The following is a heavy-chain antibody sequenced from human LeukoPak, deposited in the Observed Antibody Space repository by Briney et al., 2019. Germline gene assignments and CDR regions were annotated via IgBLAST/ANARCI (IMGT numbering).Heavy chain of an antibody. D-gene: IGHD2-2*01. CDR1: GFTFSSYS. CDR2: ITSSSSTA. Sequence: GGSLRLSCAASGFTFSSYSMNWVRQAPGKGLEWVSKITSSSSTAFYTDSVKGRFTISRDNAKNSLYLQMNSLRAEDTAVYYCAKVACSVTSCYFTDYWGQGTMVTVSS. V-gene: IGHV3-48*01. J-gene: IGHJ4*02. CDR3: AKVACSVTSCYFTDY.